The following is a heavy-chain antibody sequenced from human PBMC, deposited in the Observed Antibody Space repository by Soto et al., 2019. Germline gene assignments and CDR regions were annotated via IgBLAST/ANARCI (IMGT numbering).Heavy chain of an antibody. CDR2: IYQSGNT. V-gene: IGHV4-4*02. CDR3: ERVVGVASAGPLPY. Sequence: QVQLQESGPGLVKPSGTLSLTCAVSGGSISTNNWWSWVRRPPGKGLEWIGEIYQSGNTNYKSPFNSRVTISIVNASNEFPLNVTSDPAADKAVYYFERVVGVASAGPLPYCGSGSLVSVSS. J-gene: IGHJ4*02. D-gene: IGHD6-13*01. CDR1: GGSISTNNW.